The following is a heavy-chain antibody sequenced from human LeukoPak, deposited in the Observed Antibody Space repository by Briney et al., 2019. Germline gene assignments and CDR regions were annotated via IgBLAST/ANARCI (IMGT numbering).Heavy chain of an antibody. CDR3: ARDSGYCGGDCYHYYYYYMDV. Sequence: ASVKVSCKASGGTFSSYAISWVRQAPGQGLEWMGRIIPIFGTANYAQKFQGRVTITTDESTSTAYMELSSLRSEDTAVYYCARDSGYCGGDCYHYYYYYMDVWGKGTTATVSS. CDR2: IIPIFGTA. V-gene: IGHV1-69*05. J-gene: IGHJ6*03. CDR1: GGTFSSYA. D-gene: IGHD2-21*02.